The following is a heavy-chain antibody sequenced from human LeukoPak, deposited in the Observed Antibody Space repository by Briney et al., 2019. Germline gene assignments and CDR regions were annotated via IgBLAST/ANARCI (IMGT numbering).Heavy chain of an antibody. Sequence: SETLSLTCAVYGGSFSGYYWSWIRQPPGKGLEWIGEINHSGSTNYNPSLKSRVTISVDTSKNQFSLKLSSVTAADTAVYYCARSAVAGKGETENWVDPCGRGPRVTVS. V-gene: IGHV4-34*01. CDR1: GGSFSGYY. D-gene: IGHD6-19*01. J-gene: IGHJ5*02. CDR2: INHSGST. CDR3: ARSAVAGKGETENWVDP.